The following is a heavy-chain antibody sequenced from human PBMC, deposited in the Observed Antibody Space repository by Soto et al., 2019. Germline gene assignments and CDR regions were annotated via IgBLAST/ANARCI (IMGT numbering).Heavy chain of an antibody. J-gene: IGHJ6*02. CDR1: GDSVSSNSAA. V-gene: IGHV6-1*01. CDR2: TYYRSKWYN. D-gene: IGHD6-19*01. Sequence: PSQTLSITCAISGDSVSSNSAAWNWISQSPSRGLEWLGRTYYRSKWYNDYAVSVKSRITINPDTSKNQFSLQLNSVTPEDTAVYYCAREGIAVAGTDMDVWGQGTTVTVSS. CDR3: AREGIAVAGTDMDV.